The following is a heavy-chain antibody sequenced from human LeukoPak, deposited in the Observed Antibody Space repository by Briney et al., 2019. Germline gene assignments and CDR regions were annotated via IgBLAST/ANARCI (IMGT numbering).Heavy chain of an antibody. CDR3: ARESTATGPNWFDP. CDR1: GYTFTGYY. D-gene: IGHD3-10*01. Sequence: ASVKVSCKASGYTFTGYYIHWVRQAPGQGLEWMGWINPNSGGTNYAQKFQGRVTMTRDTSISTAYMELSRLRSDDTAVYYCARESTATGPNWFDPWGQGTLVTVSS. J-gene: IGHJ5*02. CDR2: INPNSGGT. V-gene: IGHV1-2*02.